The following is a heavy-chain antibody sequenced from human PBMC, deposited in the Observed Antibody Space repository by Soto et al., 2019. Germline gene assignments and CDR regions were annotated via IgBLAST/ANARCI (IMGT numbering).Heavy chain of an antibody. J-gene: IGHJ4*02. CDR1: GGTFSSYA. CDR3: ARPVRGYYDSSGYYPFDY. D-gene: IGHD3-22*01. Sequence: SVKVSCKASGGTFSSYAISWVRQAPGEGLEWMGGIIPIFGTANYAQKFQGRVTITADESTSTAYMELSSLRSEDTAVYYCARPVRGYYDSSGYYPFDYWGQGALVTVSS. CDR2: IIPIFGTA. V-gene: IGHV1-69*13.